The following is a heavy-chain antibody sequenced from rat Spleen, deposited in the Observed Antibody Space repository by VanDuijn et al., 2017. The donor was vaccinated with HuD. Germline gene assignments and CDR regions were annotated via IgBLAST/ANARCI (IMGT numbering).Heavy chain of an antibody. CDR2: IRSGGST. CDR3: VRDGGFDY. CDR1: GFSLTSYY. V-gene: IGHV2-65*01. Sequence: QVHLKETGPGLVQPTQTLSITCSVSGFSLTSYYMQWVRQTQGKGLEWMGFIRSGGSTEYNSEFKSRLSISRDTSKSQVFLKMSSLQTEDTATYYCVRDGGFDYWGQGVMVTVSS. J-gene: IGHJ2*01.